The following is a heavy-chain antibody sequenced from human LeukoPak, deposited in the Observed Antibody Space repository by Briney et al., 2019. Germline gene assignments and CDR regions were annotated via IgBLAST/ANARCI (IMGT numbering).Heavy chain of an antibody. V-gene: IGHV4-4*07. CDR2: ISDSGST. CDR1: AGSITGYY. D-gene: IGHD2-15*01. CDR3: ARGGDIPDY. Sequence: SETLSLTCTVSAGSITGYYWTWIRQPAGKGLEWIGRISDSGSTNYNPSLKSRVTISVDTSKNQFSLKLSSVTAADTAVYYCARGGDIPDYWGQGTLVTVSS. J-gene: IGHJ4*02.